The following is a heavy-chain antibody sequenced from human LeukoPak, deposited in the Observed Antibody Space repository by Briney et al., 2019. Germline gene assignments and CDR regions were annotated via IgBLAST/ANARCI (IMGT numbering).Heavy chain of an antibody. CDR3: ARRLTTSHDLDY. CDR2: INPNSGDT. Sequence: ASVKVSCKASGYTFTGHYMYWVRQAPGQGLEWMGWINPNSGDTNYAQKFQGRVTMTRDTSISTAYMDLNRLTSDDTAVYYCARRLTTSHDLDYWSQGTLVTVSS. D-gene: IGHD2-2*01. CDR1: GYTFTGHY. J-gene: IGHJ4*02. V-gene: IGHV1-2*02.